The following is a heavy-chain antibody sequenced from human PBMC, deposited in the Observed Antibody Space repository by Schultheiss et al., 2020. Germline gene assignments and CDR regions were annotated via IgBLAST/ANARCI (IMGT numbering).Heavy chain of an antibody. CDR2: ISGSGGSS. Sequence: GESLQISCAASGFTFSSYAMSWVRQAPGKGLEWVSAISGSGGSSYYADSVKGRFTISRDNSKNTYLQMNSLRAEDTAVYYCAKVTQQWRGGQYYFDYWGQGTLVTVSS. D-gene: IGHD6-19*01. V-gene: IGHV3-23*01. J-gene: IGHJ4*02. CDR3: AKVTQQWRGGQYYFDY. CDR1: GFTFSSYA.